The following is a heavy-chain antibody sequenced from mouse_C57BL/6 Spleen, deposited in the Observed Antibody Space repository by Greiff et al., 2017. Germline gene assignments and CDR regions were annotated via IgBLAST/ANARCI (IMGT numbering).Heavy chain of an antibody. Sequence: QVQLQQSGAELVRPGTSVKVSCKASGYAFTNYLIEWVKQRPGQGLEWIGVSNPGSGGTNYNEKFKGKATLTADKSSSTAYMQLSSLTSEDSAVYFCARSIYGSIYFDYWGQGTTLTVSS. J-gene: IGHJ2*01. CDR2: SNPGSGGT. D-gene: IGHD1-1*01. CDR1: GYAFTNYL. CDR3: ARSIYGSIYFDY. V-gene: IGHV1-54*01.